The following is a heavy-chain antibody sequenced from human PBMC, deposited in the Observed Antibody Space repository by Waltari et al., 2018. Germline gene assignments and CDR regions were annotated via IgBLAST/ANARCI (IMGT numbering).Heavy chain of an antibody. CDR1: CDSVSNNYW. CDR3: ARDRGRGLYLDS. Sequence: QLQLQQSGPGLVKPSESLFLSCTVSCDSVSNNYWWSWVRKPPGKGLEWIGQIHGTGKTNYKPSLECLVTVSMDTSNNQFSLRVTSPTAADTAVYFCARDRGRGLYLDSWGQGTLVTVS. J-gene: IGHJ4*02. CDR2: IHGTGKT. D-gene: IGHD1-26*01. V-gene: IGHV4-4*02.